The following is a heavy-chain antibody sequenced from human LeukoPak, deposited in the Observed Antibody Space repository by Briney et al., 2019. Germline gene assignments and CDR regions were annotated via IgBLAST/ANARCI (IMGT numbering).Heavy chain of an antibody. D-gene: IGHD3-16*01. J-gene: IGHJ3*02. CDR3: ARDWGGERPEAAFDI. V-gene: IGHV4-59*12. Sequence: SETLSLTCTVSGGSISSYYWSWIRQPPGKGLEWIGYIYYSGYTNYNPSLTSRVTISVDTSKNQFSLKLSSVPAADTAVYYCARDWGGERPEAAFDIWGQGTMVTVSS. CDR1: GGSISSYY. CDR2: IYYSGYT.